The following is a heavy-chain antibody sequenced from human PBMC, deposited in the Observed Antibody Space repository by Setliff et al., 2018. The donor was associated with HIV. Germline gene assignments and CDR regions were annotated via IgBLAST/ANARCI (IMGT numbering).Heavy chain of an antibody. J-gene: IGHJ4*02. CDR1: GGSISSSSYY. CDR2: VYYSGTT. Sequence: SETLSLTCTVSGGSISSSSYYWGWIRQPPGTGLEWIGSVYYSGTTYYNPSLESRVTISVDTSKNQFSLKLSSVTAADTAVYYCASGYGSGSYPGDWGQGTLVTVSS. D-gene: IGHD3-10*01. V-gene: IGHV4-39*07. CDR3: ASGYGSGSYPGD.